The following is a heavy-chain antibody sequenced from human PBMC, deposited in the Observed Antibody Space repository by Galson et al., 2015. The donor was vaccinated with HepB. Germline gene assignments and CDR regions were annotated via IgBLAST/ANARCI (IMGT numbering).Heavy chain of an antibody. CDR2: INPNSGGT. CDR1: GYTFTGYY. CDR3: AREEMATVVNYYYGMDV. V-gene: IGHV1-2*02. D-gene: IGHD5-24*01. Sequence: SVKVSCKASGYTFTGYYMHWVRQAPGQGLEWMGWINPNSGGTNYAQKFQGRVTMTRDTSISTAYMELSRLRSDDTAVYYCAREEMATVVNYYYGMDVWGQGTTVTVSS. J-gene: IGHJ6*02.